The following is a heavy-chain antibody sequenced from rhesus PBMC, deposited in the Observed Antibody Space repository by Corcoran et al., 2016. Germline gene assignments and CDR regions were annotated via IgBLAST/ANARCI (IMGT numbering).Heavy chain of an antibody. J-gene: IGHJ4*01. CDR1: GFTFRGYY. V-gene: IGHV3-59*01. CDR3: ARDRNWSPFDY. D-gene: IGHD6-13*01. Sequence: EVHLVESGGGLAKPGGSLSLSCAASGFTFRGYYMHWVRQASGKGLELVSRISNGGDTTWYTDSVKGRFTISRENTKNTLYLQMDSLRAEDTAVYYCARDRNWSPFDYWGQGVLVTVSS. CDR2: ISNGGDTT.